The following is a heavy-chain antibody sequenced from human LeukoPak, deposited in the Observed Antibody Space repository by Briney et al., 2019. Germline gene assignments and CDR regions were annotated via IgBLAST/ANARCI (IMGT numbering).Heavy chain of an antibody. V-gene: IGHV1-46*01. CDR3: AREHCSSTSCQSGWFDP. Sequence: ASVKVSCKASGYTFTSYYMHWVRQAPGQGLEWMGIINPSGGSTSYAQKFQGRVTMTRDTSISTAYMELSRLRSDDTAVYYCAREHCSSTSCQSGWFDPWGQGTLVTVSS. J-gene: IGHJ5*02. D-gene: IGHD2-2*01. CDR2: INPSGGST. CDR1: GYTFTSYY.